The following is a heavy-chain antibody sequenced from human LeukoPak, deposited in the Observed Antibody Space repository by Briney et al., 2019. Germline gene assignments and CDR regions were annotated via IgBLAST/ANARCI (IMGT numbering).Heavy chain of an antibody. CDR3: VRYSNTNTLFDY. J-gene: IGHJ4*02. CDR1: GGSISGYY. CDR2: IYYSGST. D-gene: IGHD6-13*01. Sequence: SETLSLICTVSGGSISGYYWNWIRQPPGRALEWIGYIYYSGSTNYHPSLKSRVTISLDRSKNQFSLKLTSVTAADTAVYYCVRYSNTNTLFDYWGQGTLVTVSS. V-gene: IGHV4-59*01.